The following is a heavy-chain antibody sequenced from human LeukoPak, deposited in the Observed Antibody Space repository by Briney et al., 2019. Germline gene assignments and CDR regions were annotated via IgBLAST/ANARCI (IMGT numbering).Heavy chain of an antibody. V-gene: IGHV3-23*01. CDR3: AKVVSHSPNWWFFFDY. J-gene: IGHJ4*02. CDR2: ISGSGGST. Sequence: GGSLRLSCAASGFTFSSYAMTWVRQAPGKGLEWVSTISGSGGSTYHPDSVKGRFTISRDNSKNTLYLQMNSLRAEDTAVYYCAKVVSHSPNWWFFFDYWGQGTLVTVSS. CDR1: GFTFSSYA. D-gene: IGHD2-8*02.